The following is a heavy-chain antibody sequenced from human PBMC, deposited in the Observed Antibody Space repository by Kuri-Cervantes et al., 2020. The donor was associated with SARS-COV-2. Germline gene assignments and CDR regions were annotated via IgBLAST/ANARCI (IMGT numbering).Heavy chain of an antibody. D-gene: IGHD7-27*01. V-gene: IGHV3-11*04. Sequence: GGSLRLSCTASGFIFSDYYMTWIRQAPGKGLEWVSNIGPSGTTKYYADSVKGRFTISRDNAKNSLYLQMSSLRAEDTAVYYCAGELGNYFDYWGQGTLVTVSS. CDR2: IGPSGTTK. CDR3: AGELGNYFDY. CDR1: GFIFSDYY. J-gene: IGHJ4*02.